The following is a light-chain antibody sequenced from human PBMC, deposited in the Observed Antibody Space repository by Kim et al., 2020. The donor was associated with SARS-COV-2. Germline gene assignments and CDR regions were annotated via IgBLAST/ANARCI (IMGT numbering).Light chain of an antibody. CDR2: GAS. CDR3: QQYGSLIT. J-gene: IGKJ5*01. Sequence: EIVLTQSPGTLSLSPGERATLSCRASQSVTRNYLAWYLRKPGQAPRLLIYGASSRATGIPDRFSGSGSGTDFTLTISRLEPEDFAVYYCQQYGSLITFGQGTRLEIK. CDR1: QSVTRNY. V-gene: IGKV3-20*01.